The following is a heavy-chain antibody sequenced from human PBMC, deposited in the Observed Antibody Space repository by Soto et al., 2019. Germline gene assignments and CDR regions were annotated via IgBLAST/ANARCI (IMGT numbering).Heavy chain of an antibody. CDR2: IYWDDDK. CDR1: GVSLTTSGLG. J-gene: IGHJ4*02. Sequence: GSGPTLVNPTQTLTLTCTLSGVSLTTSGLGVGWIRQPPGKALEWLALIYWDDDKRFSPSLKSRLAITRDTSKNQVVMTMTDMAPVDTAIYYCAHRQRTVVVGAPFDLWGQGSQVTVSS. D-gene: IGHD2-15*01. V-gene: IGHV2-5*02. CDR3: AHRQRTVVVGAPFDL.